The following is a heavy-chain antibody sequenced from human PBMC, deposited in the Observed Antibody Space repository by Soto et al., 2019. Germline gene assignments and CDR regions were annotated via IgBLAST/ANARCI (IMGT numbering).Heavy chain of an antibody. Sequence: GASVKVSCKTSGYAFSNYYMHWVRQAPGQGLEWMGLIKPSGGSITYEQKFQGRVTMTTDTSTSTVYMELSSLRSEDTAVYYCARGLTYYHGSGRNYYYTLDVWGQGTTVTVSS. CDR3: ARGLTYYHGSGRNYYYTLDV. D-gene: IGHD3-10*01. CDR2: IKPSGGSI. V-gene: IGHV1-46*03. CDR1: GYAFSNYY. J-gene: IGHJ6*02.